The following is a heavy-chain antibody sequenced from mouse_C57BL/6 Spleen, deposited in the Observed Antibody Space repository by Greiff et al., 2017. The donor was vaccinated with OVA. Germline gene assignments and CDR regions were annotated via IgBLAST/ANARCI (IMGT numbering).Heavy chain of an antibody. Sequence: QVQLKESGAELVKPGASVKISCKASGYAFSSYWMNWVKQRPGKGLEWIGQIYPGGGDTNYNGQFKGKATLTAEKSSSTAYMQLSSLTSEDSAVYFCARSSYSNPVDYWGQGTTRTVSS. CDR1: GYAFSSYW. V-gene: IGHV1-80*01. CDR2: IYPGGGDT. J-gene: IGHJ2*01. CDR3: ARSSYSNPVDY. D-gene: IGHD2-5*01.